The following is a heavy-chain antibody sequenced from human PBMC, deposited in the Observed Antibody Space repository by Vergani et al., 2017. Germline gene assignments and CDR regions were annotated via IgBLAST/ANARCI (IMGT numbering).Heavy chain of an antibody. CDR2: INAGNGNT. D-gene: IGHD2/OR15-2a*01. CDR1: GYTFTSYA. CDR3: ARTFDPAPYYYMDV. Sequence: QVQLVQSGAEVKKPGASVKVSCKASGYTFTSYAMHWVRQAPGQRLEWMGWINAGNGNTKYSQKFQGRVTITRDTSASTAYMELSSLRPEDTAGYYCARTFDPAPYYYMDVGGKGTTVTVSS. V-gene: IGHV1-3*01. J-gene: IGHJ6*03.